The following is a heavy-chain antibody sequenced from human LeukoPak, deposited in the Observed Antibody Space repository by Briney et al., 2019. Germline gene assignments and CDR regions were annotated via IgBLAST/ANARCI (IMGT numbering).Heavy chain of an antibody. Sequence: PSQTLSLTCTVSGGSMNSSSYYWSWIRQPAGKGLEWIGRIHTSGSTNYSPSLKSRVTISIDTSKTQFSLKLISVTAADTAVYYCARIGWRDYWGQGTLVTVSS. D-gene: IGHD3-3*01. CDR1: GGSMNSSSYY. V-gene: IGHV4-61*02. CDR2: IHTSGST. CDR3: ARIGWRDY. J-gene: IGHJ4*02.